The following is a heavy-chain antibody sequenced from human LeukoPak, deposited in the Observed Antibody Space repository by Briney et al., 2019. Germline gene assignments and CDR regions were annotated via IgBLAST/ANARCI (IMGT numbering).Heavy chain of an antibody. CDR3: ARGVMQQLVRGWFDP. J-gene: IGHJ5*02. D-gene: IGHD6-13*01. Sequence: ASVKVSCKASGYTFTSYYMHWVRQAPGQGLEWMGIINPSGGSTSYAQKFQGRVTMTRDMSTSTVYMELSSLRSEDTAVYYCARGVMQQLVRGWFDPWGQGTLVTVSS. CDR2: INPSGGST. CDR1: GYTFTSYY. V-gene: IGHV1-46*01.